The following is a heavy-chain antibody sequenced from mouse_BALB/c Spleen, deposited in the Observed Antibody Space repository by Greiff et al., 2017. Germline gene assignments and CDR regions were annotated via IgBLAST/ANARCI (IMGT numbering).Heavy chain of an antibody. Sequence: EVQLVESGGGLVQPGGSRKLSCAASGFTFSSFGMHWVRQAPEKGLEWVAYISSGSSTIYYADTVKGRFTISRDNPKNTLFLQMTSLRSEDTAMYYCARAGARIYAMDYWGQGTSVTVSA. CDR2: ISSGSSTI. V-gene: IGHV5-17*02. CDR1: GFTFSSFG. J-gene: IGHJ4*01. CDR3: ARAGARIYAMDY.